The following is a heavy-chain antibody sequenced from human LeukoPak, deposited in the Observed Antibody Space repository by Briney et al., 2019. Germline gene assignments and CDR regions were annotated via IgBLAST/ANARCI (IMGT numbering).Heavy chain of an antibody. D-gene: IGHD3-3*01. V-gene: IGHV3-48*01. CDR2: ISSSSSTI. CDR3: ARDPYYDFWTGSPGAFDI. CDR1: GLTVSSNY. J-gene: IGHJ3*02. Sequence: PGGSLRLSCAASGLTVSSNYMNWVRQAPGKGLEWVSYISSSSSTIYYADSVKGRFTISRDNSKNTLYLQMNSLRAEDTAVYYCARDPYYDFWTGSPGAFDIWGQGTMVTVSS.